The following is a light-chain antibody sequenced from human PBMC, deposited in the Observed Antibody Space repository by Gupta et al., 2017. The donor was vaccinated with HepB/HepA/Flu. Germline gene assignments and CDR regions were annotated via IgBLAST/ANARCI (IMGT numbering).Light chain of an antibody. J-gene: IGKJ4*01. CDR1: QSISSY. CDR2: AAS. Sequence: DIQMTQSPSSLSASVGDRVTITCRASQSISSYLNWYQQKPGKAPKLLIYAASSLQSGVPSRFSGSGSGTDFTLSISSLEPEDCATYYCQQSNCTPLTFGRGTKVEI. CDR3: QQSNCTPLT. V-gene: IGKV1-39*01.